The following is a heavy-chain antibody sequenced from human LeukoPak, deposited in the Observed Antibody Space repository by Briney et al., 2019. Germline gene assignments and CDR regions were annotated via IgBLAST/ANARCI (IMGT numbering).Heavy chain of an antibody. V-gene: IGHV4-34*01. J-gene: IGHJ4*02. CDR2: INHSGIT. D-gene: IGHD1-14*01. Sequence: GSLRLSCTASGFTFSDYGMHWVRQPPGKGLEWIGEINHSGITNYNPSLKSRVTISVDTSKNQFSLKLSSVTAADTAVYYCASPLYNGYHPWGYWGQGTLVTVSS. CDR3: ASPLYNGYHPWGY. CDR1: GFTFSDYG.